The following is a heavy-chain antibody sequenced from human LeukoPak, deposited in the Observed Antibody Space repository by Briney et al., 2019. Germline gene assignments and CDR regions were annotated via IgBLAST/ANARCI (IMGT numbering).Heavy chain of an antibody. J-gene: IGHJ6*02. CDR1: GFTFNYYW. V-gene: IGHV3-7*03. Sequence: PGGSLSLSCAASGFTFNYYWMSWVRQTPGKGLEWLANIKPDGSEKYYVDSVRGRFTISRDNAKSSVHLQMNGLRAEDTAIYYCARDGHYFAMDVWGQGATVTVCS. CDR2: IKPDGSEK. CDR3: ARDGHYFAMDV.